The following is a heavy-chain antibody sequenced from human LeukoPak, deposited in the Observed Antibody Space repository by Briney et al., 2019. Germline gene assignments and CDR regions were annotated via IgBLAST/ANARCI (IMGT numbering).Heavy chain of an antibody. J-gene: IGHJ4*02. CDR2: ISAYNGNT. CDR1: GYTFTSYG. Sequence: ASVKVSCKASGYTFTSYGISWVRQAPGQGLEWMGWISAYNGNTNYAQKLQGRVTMTTDTSTSTAYMELRSLRPDDTAVYYCARDSTWGSGSYESIDYWGQGTLVTVSS. CDR3: ARDSTWGSGSYESIDY. D-gene: IGHD3-10*01. V-gene: IGHV1-18*01.